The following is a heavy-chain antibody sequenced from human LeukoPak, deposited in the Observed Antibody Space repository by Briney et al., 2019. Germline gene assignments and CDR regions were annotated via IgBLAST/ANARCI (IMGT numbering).Heavy chain of an antibody. V-gene: IGHV3-30*04. CDR2: ISTDGSYK. CDR1: GFTFSSFP. Sequence: PGKSLRLSCAVSGFTFSSFPFHWVRQAPGKGLEWVAAISTDGSYKYHGDSVKGRFTISRDNAKNSLYLQMNSLRAEDTAVYYCARSSSSSLAWGQGTLVTVSS. D-gene: IGHD6-6*01. J-gene: IGHJ5*02. CDR3: ARSSSSSLA.